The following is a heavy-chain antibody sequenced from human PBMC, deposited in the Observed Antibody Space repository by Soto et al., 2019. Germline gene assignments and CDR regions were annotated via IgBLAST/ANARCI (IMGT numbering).Heavy chain of an antibody. D-gene: IGHD1-26*01. CDR2: ISNDGIKK. Sequence: QVHLVESGGGVVQPGGSLRLSCAASGFTFSSYGVHWVRQAPGKGLEWVAVISNDGIKKNYGESAKGRFTISRDNSKNTLYLQMTRRRTEDTAVYYCAKSPQWVAKGGMDVWGQGTTVSVSS. CDR3: AKSPQWVAKGGMDV. V-gene: IGHV3-30*18. J-gene: IGHJ6*02. CDR1: GFTFSSYG.